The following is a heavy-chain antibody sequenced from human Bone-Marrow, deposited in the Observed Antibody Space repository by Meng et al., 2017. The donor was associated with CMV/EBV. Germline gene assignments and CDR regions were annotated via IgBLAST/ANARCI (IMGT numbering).Heavy chain of an antibody. Sequence: GGSLRLSCAASGFTFSRYSMNWVRQAPGKRLEWVSSISSSSSYIYYADSVKGRFTISRDNAKNSLYLQMNSLRAEDTAVYYCARPAYSGYGYNDAFDIWGQGTMVTL. V-gene: IGHV3-21*01. CDR3: ARPAYSGYGYNDAFDI. CDR1: GFTFSRYS. D-gene: IGHD5-18*01. CDR2: ISSSSSYI. J-gene: IGHJ3*02.